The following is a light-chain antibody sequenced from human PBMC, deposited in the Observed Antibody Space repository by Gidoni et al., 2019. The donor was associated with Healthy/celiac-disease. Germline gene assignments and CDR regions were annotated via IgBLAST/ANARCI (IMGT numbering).Light chain of an antibody. CDR2: AAS. CDR1: QGISSY. Sequence: DTHLTQSPSFRSASVGDRVTITCRASQGISSYLAWYQQKPGKAPKLLIYAASTLQSGVPSRFSGSGSGTEFTLTISSLQPEDFATYYCQQLNSYPPYTFGQGTKLEIK. J-gene: IGKJ2*01. V-gene: IGKV1-9*01. CDR3: QQLNSYPPYT.